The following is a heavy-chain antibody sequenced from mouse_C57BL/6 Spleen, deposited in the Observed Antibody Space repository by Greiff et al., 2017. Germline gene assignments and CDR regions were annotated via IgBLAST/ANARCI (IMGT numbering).Heavy chain of an antibody. CDR3: ARSGYYGSSYWYFDV. CDR1: GYTFTSYW. D-gene: IGHD1-1*01. V-gene: IGHV1-64*01. Sequence: VQLQQPGAELVKPGASVKLSCKASGYTFTSYWMHWVKQRPGQGLEWIGMIHPNSGSTNYNEKFKSKATLTVDKSSSTAYMQLSSLTSEDPAVYYCARSGYYGSSYWYFDVWGTGTTVTVSS. J-gene: IGHJ1*03. CDR2: IHPNSGST.